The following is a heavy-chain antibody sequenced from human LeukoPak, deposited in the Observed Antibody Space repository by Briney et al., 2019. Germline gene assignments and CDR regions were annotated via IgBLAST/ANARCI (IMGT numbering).Heavy chain of an antibody. J-gene: IGHJ6*04. CDR2: ISSSSSYL. Sequence: PGGSLRRSCAASGFTFSSYSLNWLRQAPGKGLEWVSSISSSSSYLYYADSVKVRFTISRDNAKNSLYLQMNSLRAEDTAVYYCARRHGMDVWGKGTTVTVSS. CDR1: GFTFSSYS. V-gene: IGHV3-21*01. CDR3: ARRHGMDV.